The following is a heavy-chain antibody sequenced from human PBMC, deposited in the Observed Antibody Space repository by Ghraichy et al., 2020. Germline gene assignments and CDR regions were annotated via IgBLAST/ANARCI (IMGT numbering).Heavy chain of an antibody. V-gene: IGHV3-48*02. CDR2: ISGSSSTT. CDR1: GFTFTSYG. J-gene: IGHJ4*02. CDR3: ARDRGSGSFYATDN. Sequence: GGSLRLSCVVSGFTFTSYGMNWVRQAPGKGLEWVSYISGSSSTTYYADSVKGRFTISRDNAKKSLYLQMNSLRDEDTAVYYCARDRGSGSFYATDNWGQGTLVTVSS. D-gene: IGHD1-26*01.